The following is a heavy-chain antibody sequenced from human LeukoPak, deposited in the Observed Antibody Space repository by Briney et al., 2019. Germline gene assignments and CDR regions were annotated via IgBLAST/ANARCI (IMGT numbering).Heavy chain of an antibody. CDR1: GGSISSYY. CDR3: AREGAVAGLDY. CDR2: IYTSGST. V-gene: IGHV4-4*07. D-gene: IGHD6-19*01. Sequence: SETLSLTCTVSGGSISSYYWSWIRQPAGKGLEWIGRIYTSGSTNYNPSLKSRVTISVDKSKNQFSLKLSSVTAADTAVYYCAREGAVAGLDYWGQGTLVTVSS. J-gene: IGHJ4*02.